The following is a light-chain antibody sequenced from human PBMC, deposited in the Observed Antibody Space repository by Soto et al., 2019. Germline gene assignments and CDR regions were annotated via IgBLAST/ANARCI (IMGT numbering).Light chain of an antibody. J-gene: IGKJ4*01. Sequence: DIQMTQSPSSLSASVGDRVTITCRASQSISSYLNWYQQKPGKAPKLLIYAASSLQSGVPSRFSGSRSGTDFTLTISNLQPEDFATYYCQQSYNTLINFGGGTKVDIK. CDR1: QSISSY. CDR3: QQSYNTLIN. V-gene: IGKV1-39*01. CDR2: AAS.